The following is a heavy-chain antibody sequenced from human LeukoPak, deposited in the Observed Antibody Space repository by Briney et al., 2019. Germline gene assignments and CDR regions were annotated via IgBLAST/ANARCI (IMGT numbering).Heavy chain of an antibody. CDR1: GGSISSSNYY. V-gene: IGHV4-39*01. CDR2: IYYSGST. J-gene: IGHJ5*02. D-gene: IGHD5-24*01. CDR3: ARIIEMATIFAPFDP. Sequence: SETLSLTCTVSGGSISSSNYYWGWIRQPPGKGLEWIGSIYYSGSTYYSLSLKSRVTISVDTSKNQFSLKLSSVTAADTAVYYCARIIEMATIFAPFDPWGQGTLVTVSS.